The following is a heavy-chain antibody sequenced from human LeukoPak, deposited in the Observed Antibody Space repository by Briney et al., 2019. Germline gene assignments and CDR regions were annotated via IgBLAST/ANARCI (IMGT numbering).Heavy chain of an antibody. CDR1: GGTFSSYA. J-gene: IGHJ4*02. Sequence: ASVKVSCKASGGTFSSYAISWVRQAPGQGLEWMGGIIPIFGTANYAQKSQGRVTITGDESTSTAYMELSSLRSEDTAVYYCARDHPRGYSSSSPHSFDYWGQGTLVTVSS. CDR3: ARDHPRGYSSSSPHSFDY. V-gene: IGHV1-69*13. CDR2: IIPIFGTA. D-gene: IGHD6-6*01.